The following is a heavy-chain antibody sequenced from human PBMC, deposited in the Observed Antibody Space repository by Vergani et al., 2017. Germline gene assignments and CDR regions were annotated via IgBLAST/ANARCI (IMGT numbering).Heavy chain of an antibody. Sequence: QAQLVQSGAEVKKPGASVKVSCKASGYTFTDHYIHFVRQAPGQGLEWMGWINPDSGVTDYAQRFQGRVTMTRDTSISTAYMDLNRLTSDDTAVYYCARKHISNYYDSSGYYYMGYYYGMDVWGQGTTVTVSS. V-gene: IGHV1-2*02. CDR3: ARKHISNYYDSSGYYYMGYYYGMDV. J-gene: IGHJ6*02. D-gene: IGHD3-22*01. CDR1: GYTFTDHY. CDR2: INPDSGVT.